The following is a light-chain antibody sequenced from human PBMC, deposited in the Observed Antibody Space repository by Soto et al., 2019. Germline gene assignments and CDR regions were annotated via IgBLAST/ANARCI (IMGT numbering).Light chain of an antibody. CDR3: QQYNNWPPIT. CDR1: QSVSSN. V-gene: IGKV3-15*01. J-gene: IGKJ5*01. Sequence: EIVMTQSPATLSVSPGERATLSCRASQSVSSNFAWYQQKPGQAPRLLIYGASTRDTGIPARFSGSGSGTEFTLTISSLQSEDFAVYYCQQYNNWPPITIGQGTRLEIK. CDR2: GAS.